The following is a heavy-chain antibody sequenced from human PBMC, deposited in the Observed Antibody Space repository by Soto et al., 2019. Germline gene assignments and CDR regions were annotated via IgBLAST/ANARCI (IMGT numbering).Heavy chain of an antibody. Sequence: QVQLVQSGAEVKKPGASVKVSCKASGYTFTSYYMHWVRQAPGQGLEWMGIINPSGGSTSYAQKFQGRVTMTRDTSTSTVYLELSSLRSEDTAVYYCARRSIAARHYDYWGQGTLVTVSS. D-gene: IGHD6-6*01. V-gene: IGHV1-46*03. CDR2: INPSGGST. CDR3: ARRSIAARHYDY. CDR1: GYTFTSYY. J-gene: IGHJ4*02.